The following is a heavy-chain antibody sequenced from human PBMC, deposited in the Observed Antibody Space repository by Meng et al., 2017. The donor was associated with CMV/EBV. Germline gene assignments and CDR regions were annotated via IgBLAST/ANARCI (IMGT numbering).Heavy chain of an antibody. V-gene: IGHV1-18*01. D-gene: IGHD5-12*01. J-gene: IGHJ4*02. CDR3: ASGYDSGWYFDY. CDR2: ISAYNGNT. Sequence: ASVKVSCKASGYTFTSYGISWVRQAPGQGLEWMGWISAYNGNTNYAQKLQGRVTMTTDTSTSTAYMELSRLRSDDTAVYYCASGYDSGWYFDYWGQGTLVTVSS. CDR1: GYTFTSYG.